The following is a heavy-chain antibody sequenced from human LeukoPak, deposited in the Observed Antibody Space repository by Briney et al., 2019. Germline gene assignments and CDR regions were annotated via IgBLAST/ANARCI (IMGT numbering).Heavy chain of an antibody. D-gene: IGHD6-19*01. J-gene: IGHJ4*02. CDR1: GFIFNNAW. CDR3: VCGWNFDY. Sequence: GGSLRLSCAGSGFIFNNAWMSWVRQAPGKGLEWVSAFSGSGGNTYYADSVRGRFTISRDNSKNTLYLQMNSLRAEDTAVYYCVCGWNFDYWGQGALVTVSS. V-gene: IGHV3-23*01. CDR2: FSGSGGNT.